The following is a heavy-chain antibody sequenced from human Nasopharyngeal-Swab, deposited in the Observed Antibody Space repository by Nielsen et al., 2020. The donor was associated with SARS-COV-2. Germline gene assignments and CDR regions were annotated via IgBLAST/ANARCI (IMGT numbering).Heavy chain of an antibody. V-gene: IGHV1-8*01. CDR2: MNPDSGNT. J-gene: IGHJ4*02. Sequence: WVRQAPGQRLEWMGFMNPDSGNTCYAQKFQDRVTMYRDKSISTAYMELNSMTSEDTAVYYCARKGASDYWGQGTLVTVSS. D-gene: IGHD3-16*01. CDR3: ARKGASDY.